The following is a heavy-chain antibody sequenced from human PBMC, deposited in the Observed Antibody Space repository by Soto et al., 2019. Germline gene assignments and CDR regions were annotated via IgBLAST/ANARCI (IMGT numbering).Heavy chain of an antibody. CDR1: GYTFTGYY. D-gene: IGHD3-10*01. Sequence: ASVKVSCKASGYTFTGYYMHWVRQAPGQGLEWMGWINPNSGGTNYAQKFQGWVTMTRDTSISTAYMELSSLRSEDTAVYYCARDGYGSGSYSPQYYFDYWGQGTLVTVSS. CDR3: ARDGYGSGSYSPQYYFDY. J-gene: IGHJ4*02. V-gene: IGHV1-2*04. CDR2: INPNSGGT.